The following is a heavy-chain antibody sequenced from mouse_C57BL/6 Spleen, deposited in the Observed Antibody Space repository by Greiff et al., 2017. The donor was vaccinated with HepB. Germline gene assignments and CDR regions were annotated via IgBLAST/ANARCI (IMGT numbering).Heavy chain of an antibody. CDR2: IYPGSGNT. J-gene: IGHJ4*01. CDR3: ALYSTYAMDY. V-gene: IGHV1-76*01. CDR1: GYTFTDYY. D-gene: IGHD2-5*01. Sequence: QVQLKESGAELVRPGASVKLSCKASGYTFTDYYINWVKQRPGQGLEWIARIYPGSGNTYYNEKFKGKATLTAEKSSSTAYMQLSSLTSEDSAVYFCALYSTYAMDYWGQGTSVTVSS.